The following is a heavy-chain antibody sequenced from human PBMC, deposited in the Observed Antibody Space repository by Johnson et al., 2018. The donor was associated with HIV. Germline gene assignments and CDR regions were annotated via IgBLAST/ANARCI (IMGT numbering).Heavy chain of an antibody. Sequence: VQLVESGGGVVRPGGSLRLSCAASGFTFDDYGMTWVRQAPGKGLEWVSAISGSGGKIYYADSVKGRFTISRDNYKKTVYLQMNSLKTEDTAVYYCTSQRKYSHHGPSAFDIWGQGTMVTVSS. CDR2: ISGSGGKI. CDR1: GFTFDDYG. V-gene: IGHV3-23*04. J-gene: IGHJ3*02. CDR3: TSQRKYSHHGPSAFDI. D-gene: IGHD5-18*01.